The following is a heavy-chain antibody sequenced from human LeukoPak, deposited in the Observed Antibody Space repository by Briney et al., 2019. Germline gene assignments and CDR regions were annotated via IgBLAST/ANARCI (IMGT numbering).Heavy chain of an antibody. J-gene: IGHJ3*02. CDR3: ARGRRYCSSTSCYEPAFDI. CDR1: GGSISSYY. V-gene: IGHV4-59*01. Sequence: SETLSLTCTVSGGSISSYYWSWIRQPPGKGLEWIGYIYYSGSTNYDPSLKSRVTISVDTSKNRFSLKLSSVTAADTAVYYCARGRRYCSSTSCYEPAFDIWGQGTMVTASS. D-gene: IGHD2-2*01. CDR2: IYYSGST.